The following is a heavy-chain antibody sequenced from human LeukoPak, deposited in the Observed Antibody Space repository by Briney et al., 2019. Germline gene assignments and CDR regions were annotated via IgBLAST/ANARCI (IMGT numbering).Heavy chain of an antibody. J-gene: IGHJ4*02. CDR3: AMILGGYAPGDY. CDR1: GFTFSSYG. Sequence: GRSLRLSCAASGFTFSSYGMHWVRQAPGKGLEWVAVISYDGSNKYYADSVKGRFTISRDNSKNTLYLQMNSLRAEDTAVYYCAMILGGYAPGDYWGQGTLVTVSS. V-gene: IGHV3-30*03. D-gene: IGHD5-12*01. CDR2: ISYDGSNK.